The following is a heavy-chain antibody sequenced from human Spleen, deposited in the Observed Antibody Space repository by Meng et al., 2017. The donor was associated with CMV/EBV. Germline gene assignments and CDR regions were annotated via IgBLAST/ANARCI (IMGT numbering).Heavy chain of an antibody. CDR1: GFTFSDYS. CDR3: ARADAFEI. CDR2: ISSSGSII. Sequence: GGSLRLSCAASGFTFSDYSMNWVRQAPGKGLELVSYISSSGSIIYYADSVKGRFTISRDNAKNSVHLQMNSLRGEDTAVYYCARADAFEIWGQGTMVTVSS. J-gene: IGHJ3*02. V-gene: IGHV3-48*04.